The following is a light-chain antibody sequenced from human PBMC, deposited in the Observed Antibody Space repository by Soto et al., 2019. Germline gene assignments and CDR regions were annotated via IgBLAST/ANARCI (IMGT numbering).Light chain of an antibody. Sequence: VVMTQSPLSLPVTLGEPASVSCRSSQSIVDNDAYSYLSWFHQRPGQSPRRLIYRVSNRDSGAPESFSGGGSGTAFTLKTTRVGAGGVGVFYSIQLTPCPYPFARGPPLEI. CDR2: RVS. CDR3: IQLTPCPYP. J-gene: IGKJ2*01. V-gene: IGKV2-30*01. CDR1: QSIVDNDAYSY.